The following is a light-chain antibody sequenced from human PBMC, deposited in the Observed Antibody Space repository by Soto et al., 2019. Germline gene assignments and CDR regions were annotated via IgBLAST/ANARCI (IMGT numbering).Light chain of an antibody. CDR1: SSNFGTNH. V-gene: IGLV1-51*01. Sequence: QSALTQPPSVSAAPGQKVTISCSGSSSNFGTNHVSWYQQFPEAAPKLLIHDSDKRPSDIPDRFSGSKSATSATLGITGLQTGDQADYYCGTWDGSLRAVVFGGGTKVTVL. CDR3: GTWDGSLRAVV. CDR2: DSD. J-gene: IGLJ2*01.